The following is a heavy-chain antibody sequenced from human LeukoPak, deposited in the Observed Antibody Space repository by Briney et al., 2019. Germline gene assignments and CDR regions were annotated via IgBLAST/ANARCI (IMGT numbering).Heavy chain of an antibody. V-gene: IGHV4-59*12. CDR1: GGSISSYY. CDR2: IYYSGST. CDR3: ARDCAGIVHV. Sequence: SETLSLTCTVSGGSISSYYWSWIRQPPGKGLEWIGYIYYSGSTYYNPSLKSRVTISVDTSKNQFSLKLSSVTAAETAVYYCARDCAGIVHVWVKGTTVTVSS. J-gene: IGHJ6*04. D-gene: IGHD2-21*01.